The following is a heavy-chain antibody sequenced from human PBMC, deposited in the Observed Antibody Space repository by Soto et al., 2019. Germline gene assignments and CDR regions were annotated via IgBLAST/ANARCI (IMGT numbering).Heavy chain of an antibody. CDR1: CYTFTSYG. Sequence: ASVKVSCKASCYTFTSYGISWLRQAPGQGLEWMGWISAYNGNTNYAQKLQGRVTMTTDTSTSTAYMELRSLRSDDTAVYYCAREDGSTVTSDYWGQGTLVTVSS. CDR2: ISAYNGNT. CDR3: AREDGSTVTSDY. J-gene: IGHJ4*02. D-gene: IGHD4-17*01. V-gene: IGHV1-18*01.